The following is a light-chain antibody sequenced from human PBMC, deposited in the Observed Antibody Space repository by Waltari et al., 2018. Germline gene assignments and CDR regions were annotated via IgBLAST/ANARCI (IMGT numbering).Light chain of an antibody. V-gene: IGLV3-21*03. J-gene: IGLJ1*01. CDR3: QLWDIGSDHKV. CDR2: NDN. CDR1: NIGGKS. Sequence: SYVLTQPPSVSVAPGKTATIPCGGDNIGGKSVHWYQQKPGHAPVLVVYNDNDLPSGIPERFSGSNSGNTATLTISRVEVGDEADYYCQLWDIGSDHKVFGSGTKVIVL.